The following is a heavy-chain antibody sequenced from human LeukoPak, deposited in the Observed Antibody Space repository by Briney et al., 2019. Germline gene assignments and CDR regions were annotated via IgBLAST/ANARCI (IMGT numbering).Heavy chain of an antibody. CDR1: GGSFSSYY. J-gene: IGHJ4*02. Sequence: KPSETLSLTCAVYGGSFSSYYYWTWIRQSPGKGLEWIGEVDHSGRTNQNPSLKSRVTISADTSMNQFSLKLTSMTAADTGVYYCARSAHLTGFDYWGQGTLVTVSS. V-gene: IGHV4-34*01. CDR3: ARSAHLTGFDY. D-gene: IGHD3-9*01. CDR2: VDHSGRT.